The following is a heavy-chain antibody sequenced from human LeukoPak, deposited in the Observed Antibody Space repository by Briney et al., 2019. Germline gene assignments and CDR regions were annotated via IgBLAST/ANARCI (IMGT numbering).Heavy chain of an antibody. D-gene: IGHD3-3*01. Sequence: PGGSLRLSCATSGFTLSNYAMNWIRQAPGKELEWVSYISYSGTYIHYADSVKGRFTISRDNAKNSVYLQMNSLRAEDTAVYYCASGRLAITIFGVVMSPWGQGTLVTVSS. V-gene: IGHV3-21*01. CDR1: GFTLSNYA. CDR2: ISYSGTYI. J-gene: IGHJ5*02. CDR3: ASGRLAITIFGVVMSP.